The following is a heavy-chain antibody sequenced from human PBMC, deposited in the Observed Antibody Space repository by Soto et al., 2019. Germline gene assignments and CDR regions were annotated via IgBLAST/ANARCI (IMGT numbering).Heavy chain of an antibody. CDR3: ARDHRGGYSYGYFVY. D-gene: IGHD5-18*01. Sequence: SVKVSCKASGYTFTSYYMHWVRQAPGQGLEWMGIINPSGGSTSYAQKFQGRVTMTRDTSTSTVYMELSSLRSEDTAVYYCARDHRGGYSYGYFVYWGQGTLVTVSS. CDR1: GYTFTSYY. V-gene: IGHV1-46*01. J-gene: IGHJ4*02. CDR2: INPSGGST.